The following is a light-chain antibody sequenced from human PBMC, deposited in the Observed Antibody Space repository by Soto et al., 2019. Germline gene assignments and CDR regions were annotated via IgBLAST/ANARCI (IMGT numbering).Light chain of an antibody. J-gene: IGKJ2*01. Sequence: EIVMTQSPATLSVSPGERATLSCRASQSVSSNLAWYQQKPGQAPRLLIYGASTRATGIPARFSGSGSVTEFTLTISSLQSEDFAVYYWQQYNNWPYTFGQGTKLEIK. V-gene: IGKV3-15*01. CDR3: QQYNNWPYT. CDR2: GAS. CDR1: QSVSSN.